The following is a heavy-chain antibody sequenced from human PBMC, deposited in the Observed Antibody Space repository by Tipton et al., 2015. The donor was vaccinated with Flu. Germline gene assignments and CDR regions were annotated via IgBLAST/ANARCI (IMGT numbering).Heavy chain of an antibody. CDR2: IKEDGSEK. CDR3: VQLKFL. J-gene: IGHJ4*02. CDR1: GFIFSSHW. D-gene: IGHD1-1*01. Sequence: SLRLSCAASGFIFSSHWMTWVRQAPGKGLEWVAAIKEDGSEKYYADSVKGRFTISRDNAKRSLFLQMNSLRAEDTAVYYCVQLKFLWGQGTLVSVSS. V-gene: IGHV3-7*01.